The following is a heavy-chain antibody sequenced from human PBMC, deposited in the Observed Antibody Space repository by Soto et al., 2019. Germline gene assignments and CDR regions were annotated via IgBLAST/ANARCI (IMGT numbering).Heavy chain of an antibody. D-gene: IGHD3-3*01. CDR1: GLTFSTYW. Sequence: EVQLVESGGGLVQPGGSLRLSCAASGLTFSTYWMHWVRQAPGKGLVWVSRINSDGSSTAYADSVKGRFTISRDHAKNTLDLQMNSLRDEDTDVYYCVRGYEMSGYHWGQGTLVTVSS. V-gene: IGHV3-74*01. CDR3: VRGYEMSGYH. J-gene: IGHJ4*02. CDR2: INSDGSST.